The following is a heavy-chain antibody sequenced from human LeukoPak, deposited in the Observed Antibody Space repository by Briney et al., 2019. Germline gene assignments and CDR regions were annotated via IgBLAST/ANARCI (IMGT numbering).Heavy chain of an antibody. D-gene: IGHD3-10*01. V-gene: IGHV3-48*01. J-gene: IGHJ6*03. CDR1: GFTFSTYS. CDR2: ISVTTRTI. CDR3: AMSAPTVRGVIESIYMDV. Sequence: GGSLRLSCAASGFTFSTYSMNWVRQAPGKGLEWVSYISVTTRTIHYADSVKGRFTISRDNAKNSLYLQMNSLRAEDTAVYYCAMSAPTVRGVIESIYMDVWGKGTTVTVSS.